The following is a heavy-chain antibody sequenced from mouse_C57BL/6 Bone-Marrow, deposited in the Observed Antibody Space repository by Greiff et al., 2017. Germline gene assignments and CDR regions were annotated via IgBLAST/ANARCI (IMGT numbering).Heavy chain of an antibody. J-gene: IGHJ1*03. D-gene: IGHD4-1*01. Sequence: QVQLQQPGAELVKPGASVKLSCKASGYTFTSYWMHWVKQRPGQGLEWIGLIHPNSGSTNYNEKFKSKATLTVDKSSSTAYMQRSSLTSEDSAVYYGAREHTNWDWYFDVWGTGTTVTVSS. V-gene: IGHV1-64*01. CDR2: IHPNSGST. CDR1: GYTFTSYW. CDR3: AREHTNWDWYFDV.